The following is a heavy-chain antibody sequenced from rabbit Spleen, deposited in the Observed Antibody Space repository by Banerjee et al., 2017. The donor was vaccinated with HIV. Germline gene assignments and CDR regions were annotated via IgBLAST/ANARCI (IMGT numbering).Heavy chain of an antibody. V-gene: IGHV1S40*01. Sequence: QSLEESGGDLVKPGASLTLTCTASGIDFSSYYYMCWVRQAPGKGLEWIACISAGGSGTTYYASWAKGRFTISKTSSTTVTLQMTSLTAADTATYFCARFHIGDDYIDFWGQGTLVTVS. CDR2: ISAGGSGTT. D-gene: IGHD1-1*01. J-gene: IGHJ3*01. CDR1: GIDFSSYYY. CDR3: ARFHIGDDYIDF.